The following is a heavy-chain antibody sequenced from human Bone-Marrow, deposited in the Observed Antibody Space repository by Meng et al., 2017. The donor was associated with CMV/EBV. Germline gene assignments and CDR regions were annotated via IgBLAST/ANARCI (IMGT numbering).Heavy chain of an antibody. D-gene: IGHD2-2*01. CDR2: ISWNSGSI. V-gene: IGHV3-9*01. J-gene: IGHJ6*02. Sequence: GGSLRLSCAASGFTFDDYAMHWVRQAPGKGLEWVSGISWNSGSIGYADSVKGRFTISRDNAKNSLYLQMNSLRAEDTALYYCAKDIGYCSSTSCPYYGMDVWGQGTTATVTS. CDR3: AKDIGYCSSTSCPYYGMDV. CDR1: GFTFDDYA.